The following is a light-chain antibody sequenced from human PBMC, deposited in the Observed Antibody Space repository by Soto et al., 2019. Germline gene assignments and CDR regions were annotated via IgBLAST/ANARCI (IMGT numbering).Light chain of an antibody. Sequence: QSVLTQPPSVSGAPGQRVTISCTGSSSNIGSGYDVHWYQQLPGTAPKLLIYGNSNRPSGVPDRFSGSKSGTSASLAITGLLAEYEADDYCQSYDSSLSGYVFGTGTKLTVL. CDR2: GNS. CDR3: QSYDSSLSGYV. J-gene: IGLJ1*01. V-gene: IGLV1-40*01. CDR1: SSNIGSGYD.